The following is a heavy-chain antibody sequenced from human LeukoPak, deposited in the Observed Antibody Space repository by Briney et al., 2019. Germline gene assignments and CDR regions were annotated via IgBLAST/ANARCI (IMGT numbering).Heavy chain of an antibody. J-gene: IGHJ6*02. D-gene: IGHD3-22*01. Sequence: SQTLSLTCTVSGGSISSGGYYWSWIRQHPGKGLEWIGYIYYSGSTYYNPSLKSRVTISVDTSKNQFSLKLSSVTAADTAVYYCARDKNYYDSSGYGMDVWGQGTTVTVSS. CDR3: ARDKNYYDSSGYGMDV. CDR2: IYYSGST. V-gene: IGHV4-31*03. CDR1: GGSISSGGYY.